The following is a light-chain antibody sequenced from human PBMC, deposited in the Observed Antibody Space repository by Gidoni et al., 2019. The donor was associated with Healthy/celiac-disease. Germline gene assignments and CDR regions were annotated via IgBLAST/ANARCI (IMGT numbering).Light chain of an antibody. CDR3: QQYGSSRDT. V-gene: IGKV3-20*01. Sequence: EIMLTQSPGTLSLSPGERATLSCRASQRVSSSYLAWYHQKPGQAPRLLIYGASSRATGIPDRFSGSGSGRDFTLTISRLEPEDFAVYYCQQYGSSRDTFGQGTKVEIK. CDR2: GAS. J-gene: IGKJ1*01. CDR1: QRVSSSY.